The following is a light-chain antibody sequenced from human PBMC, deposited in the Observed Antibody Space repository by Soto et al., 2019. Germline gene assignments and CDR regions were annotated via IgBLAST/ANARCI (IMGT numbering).Light chain of an antibody. J-gene: IGKJ4*01. Sequence: ETVLTQSPGTLSLSPGERATLSCRASLSVSSNSLAWYQQKPGQAPRLLIYGASSRATGIPDRFSGSGSGADFTLTISRLQPEDSAVYYCHQYEKSPLTFGGGTKLDIK. CDR2: GAS. V-gene: IGKV3-20*01. CDR3: HQYEKSPLT. CDR1: LSVSSNS.